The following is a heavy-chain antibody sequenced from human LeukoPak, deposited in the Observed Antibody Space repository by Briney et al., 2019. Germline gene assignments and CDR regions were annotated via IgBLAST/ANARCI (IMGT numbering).Heavy chain of an antibody. CDR3: AKSEDYRNNWFDP. CDR2: IWYDGGNK. V-gene: IGHV3-33*06. Sequence: GRSLRLSCAASGFTFSSYGMHWVRQAPGKGLEWVAVIWYDGGNKYYADSVKGRFTISRDNSKNTLYLQMNSLRAEDTAVYYCAKSEDYRNNWFDPWGQGTLVTVSS. D-gene: IGHD4-11*01. J-gene: IGHJ5*02. CDR1: GFTFSSYG.